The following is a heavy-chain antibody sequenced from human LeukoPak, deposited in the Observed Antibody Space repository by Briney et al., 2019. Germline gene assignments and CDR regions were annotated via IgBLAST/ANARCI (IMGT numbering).Heavy chain of an antibody. Sequence: KSSETLSLTCTVSGGSISSYYWSWIRQPPGKGLEWIGYIYYSGSTNYNPSLKSRVTISVDTSKNQFSLKLSSVTAADTAVYYCARQRYDYGDSHFDYWGQGTLVTVSS. CDR1: GGSISSYY. D-gene: IGHD4-17*01. V-gene: IGHV4-59*08. J-gene: IGHJ4*02. CDR2: IYYSGST. CDR3: ARQRYDYGDSHFDY.